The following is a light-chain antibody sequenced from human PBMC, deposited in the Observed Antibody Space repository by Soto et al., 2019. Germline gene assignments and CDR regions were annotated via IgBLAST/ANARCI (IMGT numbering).Light chain of an antibody. CDR2: GAS. V-gene: IGKV3-20*01. Sequence: EIVLTQSPGTLSLSPVERATLSCRASQSVSSSYLAWYQQKPGQAPRLLIYGASSRATGIPDRFSGSGSGTDFTLTISRLESEDFAVYYCQQYGSSPPTFGQGTKVEIK. CDR3: QQYGSSPPT. J-gene: IGKJ1*01. CDR1: QSVSSSY.